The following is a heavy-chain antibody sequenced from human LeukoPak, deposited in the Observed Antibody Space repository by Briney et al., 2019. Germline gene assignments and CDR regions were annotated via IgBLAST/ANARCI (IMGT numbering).Heavy chain of an antibody. CDR1: GGSISSYY. D-gene: IGHD3-22*01. Sequence: PSETLSLTCTVSGGSISSYYWSWIRQPPGKGLEWIGYIYYSGSTNYNPSLKSRVTISVDTSKNQFSLKLSSVTAADTAVYYCARSYYDSSGYYYPTHNDYWGQGTLVTVSS. CDR2: IYYSGST. CDR3: ARSYYDSSGYYYPTHNDY. J-gene: IGHJ4*02. V-gene: IGHV4-59*08.